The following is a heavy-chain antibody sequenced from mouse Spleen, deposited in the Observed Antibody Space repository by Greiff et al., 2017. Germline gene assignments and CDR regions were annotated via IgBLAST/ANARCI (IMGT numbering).Heavy chain of an antibody. J-gene: IGHJ3*01. CDR2: IYPGNSDT. D-gene: IGHD1-1*01. CDR1: GYSFTSYW. CDR3: TATVLATSPFAD. Sequence: VQLQQSGTVLARPGASVKMSCKASGYSFTSYWMHWVKQRPGQGLEWIGAIYPGNSDTSYNQKFKGKAKLTAVTSASTAYMERSSLTNEDSAVYYCTATVLATSPFADWGQGTLVTVSA. V-gene: IGHV1-5*01.